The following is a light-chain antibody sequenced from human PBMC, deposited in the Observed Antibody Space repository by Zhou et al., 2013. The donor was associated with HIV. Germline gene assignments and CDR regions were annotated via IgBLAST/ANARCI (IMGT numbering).Light chain of an antibody. CDR3: QFTPGT. V-gene: IGKV3-20*01. CDR2: GAS. CDR1: QSVSSSY. Sequence: EIVLTQSPGTLSLSPGERATLSCRASQSVSSSYLAWYQQKPGQAPRLLIYGASSRATGIPDRFSGSGSGTDFTLTISRLEPEDFAVYYCQFTPGTFGGGTKVEIK. J-gene: IGKJ4*01.